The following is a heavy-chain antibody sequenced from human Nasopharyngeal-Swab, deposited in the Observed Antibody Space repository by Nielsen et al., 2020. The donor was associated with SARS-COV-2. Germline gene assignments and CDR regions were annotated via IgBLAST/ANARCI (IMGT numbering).Heavy chain of an antibody. CDR3: ARASSMVRGVIVPFDY. CDR2: IIPIFGTA. Sequence: SVKVFCKASCGTFSSYAISWLRQAPGQGLEWMGGIIPIFGTANYAQKFQGRVTITADKSTSTAYMELSSLRSEDTAVYYCARASSMVRGVIVPFDYWGQGTLVTVSS. J-gene: IGHJ4*02. V-gene: IGHV1-69*06. CDR1: CGTFSSYA. D-gene: IGHD3-10*01.